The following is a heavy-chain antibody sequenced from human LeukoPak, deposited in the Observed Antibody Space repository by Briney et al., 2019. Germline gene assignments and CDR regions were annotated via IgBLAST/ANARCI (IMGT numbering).Heavy chain of an antibody. V-gene: IGHV5-51*01. J-gene: IGHJ4*02. CDR2: IYPGDSDT. Sequence: PGESLKISCKGSGYSFTSYWIGWVRQMPGKGLEWMGIIYPGDSDTRYSPSFQGQVTISADKSISTAYLQWSSLKASDTAMYYCASQLESRPGASSGYPDYFDYWGQGTLVTVSS. D-gene: IGHD3-22*01. CDR1: GYSFTSYW. CDR3: ASQLESRPGASSGYPDYFDY.